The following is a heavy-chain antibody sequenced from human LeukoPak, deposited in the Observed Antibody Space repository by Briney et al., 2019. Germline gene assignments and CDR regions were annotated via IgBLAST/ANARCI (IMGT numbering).Heavy chain of an antibody. D-gene: IGHD6-19*01. J-gene: IGHJ4*02. V-gene: IGHV4-39*07. CDR1: GGSISSSSYY. Sequence: SETLSLTCTVSGGSISSSSYYWGWIRQPPGKGLEWIGSIYYRGSTYYNPSLKSRVTISVDTSKNQFSLKLSSVTAADTAVYYCARDRSSGWYVVDYWGQGTLVTVSS. CDR3: ARDRSSGWYVVDY. CDR2: IYYRGST.